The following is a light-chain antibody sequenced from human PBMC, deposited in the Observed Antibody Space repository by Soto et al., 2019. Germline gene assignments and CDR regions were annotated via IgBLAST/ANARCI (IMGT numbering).Light chain of an antibody. J-gene: IGKJ2*01. V-gene: IGKV3-20*01. Sequence: EIVLTQSPGTLSLSPGERATLSCRASQTVIGSHLAGYQQKRGQAPRLLIYGVSSRATGIPDSFSGSGSGTDFTLTINRLEPEDFAVYYCQQYGNFPYTFGQGTKLEIK. CDR3: QQYGNFPYT. CDR2: GVS. CDR1: QTVIGSH.